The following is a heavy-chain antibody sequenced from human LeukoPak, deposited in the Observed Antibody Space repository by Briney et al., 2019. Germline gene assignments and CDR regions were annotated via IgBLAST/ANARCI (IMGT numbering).Heavy chain of an antibody. V-gene: IGHV3-48*02. D-gene: IGHD3-9*01. Sequence: GGSLRLSCAASGFTFSNYSMNWVRQAPGKGLEWVSYISSGSSSIYYADSVKGRFTISRDNAKNSLYLQMHSLRDDDTAVYYCVSGFRYGHYWGQGTLVTVSS. CDR2: ISSGSSSI. J-gene: IGHJ4*02. CDR1: GFTFSNYS. CDR3: VSGFRYGHY.